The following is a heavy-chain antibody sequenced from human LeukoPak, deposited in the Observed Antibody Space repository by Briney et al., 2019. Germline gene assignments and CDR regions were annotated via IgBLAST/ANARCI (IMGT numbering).Heavy chain of an antibody. Sequence: ASVKVSCKASGYTFTSYDINWVRQATGQGLEWMGWMNPNSGNTGYAQKFQGRVTMTRDTSISTAYMELSRLRSDDTAVYYCARGGGGYYGSGSPNDYWGQGTLVTVSS. CDR1: GYTFTSYD. D-gene: IGHD3-10*01. CDR3: ARGGGGYYGSGSPNDY. V-gene: IGHV1-8*01. CDR2: MNPNSGNT. J-gene: IGHJ4*02.